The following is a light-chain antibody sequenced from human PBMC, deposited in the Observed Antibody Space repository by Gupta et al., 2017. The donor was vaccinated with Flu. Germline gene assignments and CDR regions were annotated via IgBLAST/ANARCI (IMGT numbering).Light chain of an antibody. CDR3: MLHGGGGIWV. Sequence: QTVVTQEPSFSVSPGGTVTLTCGLTSGSVSSSHYPSWYLQTPGQAPRPLIYKNNMRSAGVPDRFSGSISGNKAALTITGAKADEESDYYCMLHGGGGIWVFGGGTKLTVL. V-gene: IGLV8-61*01. J-gene: IGLJ3*02. CDR1: SGSVSSSHY. CDR2: KNN.